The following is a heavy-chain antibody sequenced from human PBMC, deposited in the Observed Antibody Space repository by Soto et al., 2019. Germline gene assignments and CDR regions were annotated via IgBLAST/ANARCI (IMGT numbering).Heavy chain of an antibody. CDR1: GFTFSSYS. J-gene: IGHJ4*02. CDR3: ASFSSSWDRFDY. Sequence: GSLRLSCAASGFTFSSYSMNWVRQAPGKGLEWVSSISSSSSYIYYADSVKGRFTISRDNAKNSLYLQMNSLRAEDTAVYYCASFSSSWDRFDYWGQGTLVTVSS. V-gene: IGHV3-21*01. CDR2: ISSSSSYI. D-gene: IGHD6-13*01.